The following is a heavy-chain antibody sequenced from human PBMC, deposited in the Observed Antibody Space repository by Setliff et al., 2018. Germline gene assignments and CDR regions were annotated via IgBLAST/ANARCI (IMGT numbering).Heavy chain of an antibody. D-gene: IGHD2-2*01. V-gene: IGHV3-NL1*01. CDR1: GFTSNMYG. CDR2: ITSSGRDT. J-gene: IGHJ6*03. Sequence: PGESLKISCAASGFTSNMYGVHWVRQAPGKGLEWVSVITSSGRDTYYTDSVKGRFTISRDNSDNTLYLQMNSLRAEDTAVYYCARTYCSDTSCYDYYYYMDVWGKGTTVTVSS. CDR3: ARTYCSDTSCYDYYYYMDV.